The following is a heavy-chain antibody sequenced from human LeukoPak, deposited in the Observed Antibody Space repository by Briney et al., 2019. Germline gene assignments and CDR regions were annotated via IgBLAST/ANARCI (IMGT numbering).Heavy chain of an antibody. V-gene: IGHV4-28*05. J-gene: IGHJ4*02. CDR1: GYSISSSNW. CDR3: ARRPSGSYFLV. D-gene: IGHD1-26*01. Sequence: SDTLSLTCAVSGYSISSSNWWGWIRQPPGKGLEWIGSIYYSGSIYYNTSPQSRVTISVDTSKNQFSLLLSSVTAADTAVYYCARRPSGSYFLVWGQGTLVTVSS. CDR2: IYYSGSI.